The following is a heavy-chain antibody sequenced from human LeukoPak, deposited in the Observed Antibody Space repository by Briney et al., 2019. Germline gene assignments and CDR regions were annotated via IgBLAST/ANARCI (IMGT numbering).Heavy chain of an antibody. CDR1: GGSISSYY. Sequence: SETLSLTCTVSGGSISSYYWSWIRQPPGKGLEWIGYIYYSGSTNYNPSLKSRVTISVDTSKNQFSLKLSSVAAADTAVYYCARSTTFRYFDLWGRGTLVTVSS. V-gene: IGHV4-59*01. J-gene: IGHJ2*01. CDR2: IYYSGST. D-gene: IGHD3-16*01. CDR3: ARSTTFRYFDL.